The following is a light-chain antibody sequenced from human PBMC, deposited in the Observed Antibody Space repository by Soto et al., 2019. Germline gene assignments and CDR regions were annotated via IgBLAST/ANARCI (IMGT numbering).Light chain of an antibody. CDR1: QSVGSGF. V-gene: IGKV3-20*01. CDR2: GAS. Sequence: EIVLTQSPATLSVSPGERATLSCRASQSVGSGFLAWYQQTRGQAPRRLIYGASTRATGIPDRFSGSGSGTDFTLTISRLEPEDFAVYYCQQYGSSPLTFGGGTKVDIK. CDR3: QQYGSSPLT. J-gene: IGKJ4*01.